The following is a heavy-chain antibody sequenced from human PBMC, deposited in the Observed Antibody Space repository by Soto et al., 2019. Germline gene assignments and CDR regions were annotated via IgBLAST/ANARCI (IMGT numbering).Heavy chain of an antibody. CDR2: IYHSGST. CDR3: ARVGCSGGSCYSYYYYGMDV. D-gene: IGHD2-15*01. Sequence: TSETLSLTCAVSGGSISSSNWWSWVRQPPGKGLEWIGEIYHSGSTNYNPSLKSRVTISVDKSKNQFSLKLSSVTAADTAVYYCARVGCSGGSCYSYYYYGMDVWGQGTTVTVSS. J-gene: IGHJ6*02. V-gene: IGHV4-4*02. CDR1: GGSISSSNW.